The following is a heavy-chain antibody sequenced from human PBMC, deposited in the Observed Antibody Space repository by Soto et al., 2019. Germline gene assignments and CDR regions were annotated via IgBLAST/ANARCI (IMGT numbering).Heavy chain of an antibody. CDR2: MSHDGTNK. CDR3: ARDSMGLRVYYHFGMDV. J-gene: IGHJ6*02. V-gene: IGHV3-30-3*01. Sequence: PGGSLRLSCGASGFTFSNYAMHWVRQAPGKGLEWVTVMSHDGTNKYYGDSVNGRFTISRDNSKNTLYLQMNSLRAEDTAVYYCARDSMGLRVYYHFGMDVWGQGTTVTVSS. D-gene: IGHD4-17*01. CDR1: GFTFSNYA.